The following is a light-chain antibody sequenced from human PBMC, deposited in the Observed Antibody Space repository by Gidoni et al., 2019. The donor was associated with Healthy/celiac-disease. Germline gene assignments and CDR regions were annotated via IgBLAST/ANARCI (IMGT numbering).Light chain of an antibody. CDR1: SSNIGNNY. Sequence: QSVFTQPPSVSAAPGQKVTISCYGSSSNIGNNYVSWYQQLPGTAPKLLIYDNNKRPSGIPDRFSGSKSGTSATLGITGLQTGDEADYYCGTWDSSLSVVFGGGTKLTVL. CDR3: GTWDSSLSVV. J-gene: IGLJ2*01. CDR2: DNN. V-gene: IGLV1-51*01.